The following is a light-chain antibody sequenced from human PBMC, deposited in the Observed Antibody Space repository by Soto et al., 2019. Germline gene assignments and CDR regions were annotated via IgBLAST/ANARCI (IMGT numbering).Light chain of an antibody. CDR2: GSS. CDR1: QSVSSNY. J-gene: IGKJ2*01. Sequence: SVFTPSPDTLSLSPGERATLSCRASQSVSSNYVAWYQQKPGQAPRLLTHGSSSRATGVPDRFSGRGSGTTFTLVISRLEPEDFAVYYCQQYGTSPFTFGQGTKVDIK. V-gene: IGKV3-20*01. CDR3: QQYGTSPFT.